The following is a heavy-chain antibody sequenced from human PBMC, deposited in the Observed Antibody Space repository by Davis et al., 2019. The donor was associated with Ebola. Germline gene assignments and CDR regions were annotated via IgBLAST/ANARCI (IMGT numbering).Heavy chain of an antibody. CDR2: IYYSGST. D-gene: IGHD1-7*01. CDR1: GGSISIYY. V-gene: IGHV4-59*01. J-gene: IGHJ6*02. Sequence: MPGGSLRLSCTVSGGSISIYYWSWIRQPPGKGLEWIGYIYYSGSTNYHPSLKSRVTISVDTSKNQFSLKLSSVTAADTAVYYCASRNYLDLYYGMDVWGQGTTVTVSS. CDR3: ASRNYLDLYYGMDV.